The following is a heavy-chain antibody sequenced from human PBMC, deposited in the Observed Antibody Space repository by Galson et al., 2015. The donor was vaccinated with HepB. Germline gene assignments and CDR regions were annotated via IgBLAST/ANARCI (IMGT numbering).Heavy chain of an antibody. CDR1: GFTFDDYA. CDR2: ISWNSGSI. CDR3: AKDGGGVSYCGGDCEKQYGMDV. J-gene: IGHJ6*02. Sequence: SLRLSCAASGFTFDDYAMHWVRQAPGKGLEWVSGISWNSGSIGYADSVKGRFTISRDNAKNSLYLQMNSLRAEDTALYYCAKDGGGVSYCGGDCEKQYGMDVWGQGTTVTVSS. D-gene: IGHD2-21*02. V-gene: IGHV3-9*01.